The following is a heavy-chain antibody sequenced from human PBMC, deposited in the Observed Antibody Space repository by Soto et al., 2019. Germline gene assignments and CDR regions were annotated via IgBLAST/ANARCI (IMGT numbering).Heavy chain of an antibody. Sequence: EPQLVEFGGTVVRPGGSPRLSCVGSGFTFEHYGMTWVRQTPGKGPEWVAGITWNGGTTGYIDSVKGRFTIARDNAKNTLYLQMNSLRPDDTALYYCARGLDAFDLWGQGTRVTVSS. CDR3: ARGLDAFDL. CDR2: ITWNGGTT. CDR1: GFTFEHYG. J-gene: IGHJ3*01. V-gene: IGHV3-20*04.